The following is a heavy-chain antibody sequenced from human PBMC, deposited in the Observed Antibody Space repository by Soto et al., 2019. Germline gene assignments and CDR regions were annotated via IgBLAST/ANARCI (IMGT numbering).Heavy chain of an antibody. CDR3: ARDGGLTASIAARPSWFDP. CDR1: GCTSTTYG. CDR2: ISAYNGNT. Sequence: ASVKFAFTASGCTSTTYGISWVLQAPGQGLEWMGWISAYNGNTNYAQKLQGRVTMNTDTSTSTAYMELRSLRSDDTAVYYCARDGGLTASIAARPSWFDPWGQGTLVTVSS. J-gene: IGHJ5*02. V-gene: IGHV1-18*01. D-gene: IGHD6-6*01.